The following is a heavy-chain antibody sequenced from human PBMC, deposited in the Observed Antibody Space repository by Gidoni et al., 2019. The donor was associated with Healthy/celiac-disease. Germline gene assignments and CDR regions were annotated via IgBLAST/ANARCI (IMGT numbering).Heavy chain of an antibody. D-gene: IGHD3-3*01. J-gene: IGHJ4*02. CDR2: IKQDGSEK. V-gene: IGHV3-7*03. CDR1: GFTFSSDW. Sequence: EVQLVESGGGVVQPVGSLRLYCAASGFTFSSDWMSWVRQAPGKGLEWVANIKQDGSEKYYVDSVKVRFTISRDNAKNSLYLQMNSLRAEDTALCYCARDFNAYYDFWSGLFDYWGQGTLVTVSS. CDR3: ARDFNAYYDFWSGLFDY.